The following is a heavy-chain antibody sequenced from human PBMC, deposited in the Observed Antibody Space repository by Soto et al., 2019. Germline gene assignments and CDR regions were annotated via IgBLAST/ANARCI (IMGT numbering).Heavy chain of an antibody. Sequence: ETLSLTCTVSGGSISNYYWNWIRQSPGKGLEWIGYIYSSGRTHYNPSLQNRVTISIDTSKNQVSLKVNSVTAADTAVYYCAGDPPHRYGVYDWDYWGQGPRAT. D-gene: IGHD5-12*01. V-gene: IGHV4-59*01. CDR2: IYSSGRT. CDR3: AGDPPHRYGVYDWDY. CDR1: GGSISNYY. J-gene: IGHJ4*02.